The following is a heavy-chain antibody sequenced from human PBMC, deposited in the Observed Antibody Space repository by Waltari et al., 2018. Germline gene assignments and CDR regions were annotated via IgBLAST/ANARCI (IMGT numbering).Heavy chain of an antibody. D-gene: IGHD3-3*01. CDR1: GGSISSSSYY. V-gene: IGHV4-39*01. Sequence: QLQLQESGPGLVKPSETLSLTCTVSGGSISSSSYYWGWIRQPPGKGLEWIGSIYYSGSTYYNPSLKSRVTISVDMSKNQFSLKLSSVTAADTAVYYCARQDIGITIFGVVIHAFDIWGQGTMVTVSS. CDR2: IYYSGST. J-gene: IGHJ3*02. CDR3: ARQDIGITIFGVVIHAFDI.